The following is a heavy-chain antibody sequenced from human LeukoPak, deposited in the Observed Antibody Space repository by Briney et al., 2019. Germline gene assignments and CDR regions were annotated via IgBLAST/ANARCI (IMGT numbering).Heavy chain of an antibody. J-gene: IGHJ4*02. D-gene: IGHD2-2*01. CDR3: ARAHPGGPADIVVVPAALNFDY. Sequence: SETLSLTCAVYGGSFSGYYWSWIRQPPGKGLEWIGEINHSGSTNYNPSLKSRVTISVGTSKNQFSLKLSSVTAADTAVYYCARAHPGGPADIVVVPAALNFDYWGQGTLVTVSS. V-gene: IGHV4-34*01. CDR2: INHSGST. CDR1: GGSFSGYY.